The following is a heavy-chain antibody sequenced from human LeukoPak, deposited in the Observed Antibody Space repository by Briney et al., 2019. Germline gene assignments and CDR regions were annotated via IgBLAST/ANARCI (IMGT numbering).Heavy chain of an antibody. CDR2: ISYDGSNK. V-gene: IGHV3-30*04. Sequence: GRSLRLSCAASGFTFSSYAMHWVRQAPGKGLEWVAVISYDGSNKYYADSVKGRFTISRDNSKNTLYLQMNSLRAEDTAVYYCASIPRGDYFDYWGQGTLVTVSS. CDR3: ASIPRGDYFDY. D-gene: IGHD2-2*02. J-gene: IGHJ4*02. CDR1: GFTFSSYA.